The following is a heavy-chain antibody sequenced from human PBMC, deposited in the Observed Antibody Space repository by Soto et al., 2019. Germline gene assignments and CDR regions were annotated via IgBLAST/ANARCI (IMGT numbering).Heavy chain of an antibody. V-gene: IGHV4-59*01. J-gene: IGHJ5*02. CDR1: GGSLSSSY. Sequence: PXGTLSLTCTVSGGSLSSSYGSWIRQPPGKGLEWIGYIYYSGSTNYNPSLKSRVTISVDTSKNQFSLKLSSVTAADTAVYYCARPRVRGAAYSWFDPWGQGTLVTVSS. CDR2: IYYSGST. D-gene: IGHD6-13*01. CDR3: ARPRVRGAAYSWFDP.